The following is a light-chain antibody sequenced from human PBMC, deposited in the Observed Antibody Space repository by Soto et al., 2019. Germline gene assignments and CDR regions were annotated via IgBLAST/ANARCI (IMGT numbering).Light chain of an antibody. CDR2: SAS. Sequence: DIQMTQSPSSLSASVGDRVTITCRASQGISNFVAWYQQKPGKVTNLLIYSASTLQSGVPSRFSGSGSGTEFTLTISGLQPEDVATYYCQKYNSAPLTFGGGTKVEI. CDR3: QKYNSAPLT. CDR1: QGISNF. V-gene: IGKV1-27*01. J-gene: IGKJ4*01.